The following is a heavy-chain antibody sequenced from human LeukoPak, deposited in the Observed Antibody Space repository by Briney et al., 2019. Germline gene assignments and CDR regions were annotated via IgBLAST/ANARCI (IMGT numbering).Heavy chain of an antibody. V-gene: IGHV3-23*01. Sequence: GGSLRLSCAASGFTSSSYAMTWVRQAPGKGLEWVSGISGSGVYTSYADSVKGRFTISRDNSKNTVYLQMNSLRAEDTALYYCAKDRDGYGPYYFDHWGQGTLVTVSS. D-gene: IGHD4-17*01. CDR3: AKDRDGYGPYYFDH. J-gene: IGHJ4*02. CDR1: GFTSSSYA. CDR2: ISGSGVYT.